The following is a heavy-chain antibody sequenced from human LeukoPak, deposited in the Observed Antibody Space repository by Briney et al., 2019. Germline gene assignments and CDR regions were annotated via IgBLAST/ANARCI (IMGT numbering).Heavy chain of an antibody. J-gene: IGHJ4*02. CDR2: ISSGSGTI. CDR3: VREAIKDY. D-gene: IGHD2-2*02. Sequence: GGTLRLSCEVSGFTFSSHSMNWVRQAPGKGLEWVSYISSGSGTIYCADSVKGRFTIARDAAKNSLYLQMSSLRDEDTAVYYCVREAIKDYWGQGTLVSVSS. V-gene: IGHV3-48*02. CDR1: GFTFSSHS.